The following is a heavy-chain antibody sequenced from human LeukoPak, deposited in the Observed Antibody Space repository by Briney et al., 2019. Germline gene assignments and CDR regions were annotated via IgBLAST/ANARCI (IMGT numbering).Heavy chain of an antibody. Sequence: GESLKISCKGSGYIFANYWVAWVRQMPGKGLEWIGIIYPGDSDTRYSPSFQGQVTISTDKSISTAYLQWSSLKASDTAMYYCARLDYSNYDYWGQGTLVTVS. D-gene: IGHD4-11*01. CDR1: GYIFANYW. CDR2: IYPGDSDT. CDR3: ARLDYSNYDY. V-gene: IGHV5-51*01. J-gene: IGHJ4*02.